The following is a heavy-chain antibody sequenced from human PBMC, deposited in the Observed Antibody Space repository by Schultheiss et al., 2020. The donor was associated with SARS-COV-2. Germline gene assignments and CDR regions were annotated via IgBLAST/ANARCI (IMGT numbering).Heavy chain of an antibody. D-gene: IGHD1-14*01. J-gene: IGHJ4*02. CDR3: AAVDHGNDY. CDR2: IKRDGSEK. V-gene: IGHV3-7*01. CDR1: GFTFSSYW. Sequence: GESLKISCTASGFTFSSYWMSWVRQAPGKGLEWVANIKRDGSEKSYVDSVKGRFTISRDNARNSLYLQMNSLRDEDTAVYYCAAVDHGNDYWGQGGLVTVSS.